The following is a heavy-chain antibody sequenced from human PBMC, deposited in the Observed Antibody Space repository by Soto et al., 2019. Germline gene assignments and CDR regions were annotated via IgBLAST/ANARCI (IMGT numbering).Heavy chain of an antibody. CDR1: GYSFTSYW. Sequence: GESLKISCKGSGYSFTSYWIGWVRQMPGKGLEWMGIIYPGDSDTRYSPSFQGQVTISADKSIGTAYLQWSSLKASDTAMYYCARRVVVAATHNWFDPWGQGTLVTVSS. D-gene: IGHD2-15*01. CDR2: IYPGDSDT. V-gene: IGHV5-51*01. CDR3: ARRVVVAATHNWFDP. J-gene: IGHJ5*02.